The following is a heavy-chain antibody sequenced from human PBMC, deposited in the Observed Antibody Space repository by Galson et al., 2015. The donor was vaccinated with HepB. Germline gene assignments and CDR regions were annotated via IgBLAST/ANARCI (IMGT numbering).Heavy chain of an antibody. CDR3: ARDYVDSSGYFYVGFDY. D-gene: IGHD3-22*01. CDR1: GSSFNIYS. CDR2: ISSSSITK. V-gene: IGHV3-48*04. J-gene: IGHJ4*02. Sequence: SLRLSCAASGSSFNIYSMNWVRQAPGRGLEWVSYISSSSITKYYADSVKGRFTISRDNTENTLYLHMNSLRAEDTAVYYCARDYVDSSGYFYVGFDYWGQGALVTVSS.